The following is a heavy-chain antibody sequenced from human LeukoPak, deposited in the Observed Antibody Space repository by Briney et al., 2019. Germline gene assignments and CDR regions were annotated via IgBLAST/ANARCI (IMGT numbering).Heavy chain of an antibody. D-gene: IGHD4-11*01. V-gene: IGHV1-8*03. CDR1: GYTFTSYD. J-gene: IGHJ3*02. CDR2: MNPNSGNT. CDR3: ARDCPWSLPLACGNYVNDVFDI. Sequence: ASVKVSCKASGYTFTSYDINWVRQATGQGLEWMGWMNPNSGNTGYAQKFQGRVTITADKSTSTAYMELSSLRSEDTAVYYCARDCPWSLPLACGNYVNDVFDIWGQGTLVTVSS.